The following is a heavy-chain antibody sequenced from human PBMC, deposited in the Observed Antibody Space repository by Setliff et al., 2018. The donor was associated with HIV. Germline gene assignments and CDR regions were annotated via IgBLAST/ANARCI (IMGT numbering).Heavy chain of an antibody. CDR3: ARDRSNWNYGKNYMDV. V-gene: IGHV4-34*01. CDR2: INHSGST. Sequence: SETLSLTCAVYGGSVSGYYWSWIRQHPGKGLEWIGEINHSGSTNYNPSLKSRVTRSVDTSKNQFSLKLSSVTAADTAVYYCARDRSNWNYGKNYMDVWGKGTTVTVSS. D-gene: IGHD1-7*01. CDR1: GGSVSGYY. J-gene: IGHJ6*03.